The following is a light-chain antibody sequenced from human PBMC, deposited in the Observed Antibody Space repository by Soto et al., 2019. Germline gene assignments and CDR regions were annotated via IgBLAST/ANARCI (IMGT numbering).Light chain of an antibody. CDR1: QSVDTY. CDR2: DAS. CDR3: QQRSNWPIT. J-gene: IGKJ5*01. Sequence: EIVLTQSPGTLSLSPGERATLSCRASQSVDTYLAWYQQKPGQAPRLLIYDASNRATGAPARISGSGSGTDFTLTIGSLEPEDFAVYYCQQRSNWPITFGQGTRLEIK. V-gene: IGKV3-11*01.